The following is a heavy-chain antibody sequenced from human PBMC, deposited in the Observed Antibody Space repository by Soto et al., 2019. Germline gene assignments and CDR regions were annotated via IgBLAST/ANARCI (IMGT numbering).Heavy chain of an antibody. CDR1: GGSITSSSYY. CDR2: IYYSGST. Sequence: PSETLSLSCTVSGGSITSSSYYWAWIRQPPGKGLEWIGSIYYSGSTYYNPSLKSRVTISVDTSKNQFSLKLSSVTAADTAVYYCARWGYCTNGVCYKWFVPWGQGTLVTVSS. CDR3: ARWGYCTNGVCYKWFVP. D-gene: IGHD2-8*01. V-gene: IGHV4-39*01. J-gene: IGHJ5*02.